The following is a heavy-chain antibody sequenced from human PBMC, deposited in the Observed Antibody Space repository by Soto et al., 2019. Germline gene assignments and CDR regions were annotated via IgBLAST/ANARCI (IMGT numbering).Heavy chain of an antibody. CDR2: IYYSAST. Sequence: SETLSLTCTVSGGSISSGGYYWSWIRQHPGKGLEWIGYIYYSASTYYNPSLKSRVIISVDTSKNQFSLKLSSVTAADTAVYYCARGSYYYGSGSYSPHNWFDPWGQGTLVTVSS. V-gene: IGHV4-31*03. CDR3: ARGSYYYGSGSYSPHNWFDP. J-gene: IGHJ5*02. CDR1: GGSISSGGYY. D-gene: IGHD3-10*01.